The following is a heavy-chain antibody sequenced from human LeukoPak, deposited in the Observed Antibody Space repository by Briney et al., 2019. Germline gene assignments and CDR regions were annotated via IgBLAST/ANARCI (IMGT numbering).Heavy chain of an antibody. J-gene: IGHJ6*03. D-gene: IGHD3-22*01. CDR3: ARESPDYYDSSGYLHYYMDV. V-gene: IGHV1-69*13. Sequence: SVTVSCKASGYTFTSYYMHWVRQAPGQGLEWMGGIIPIFGTANYAQKFQGRVTITADESTSTAYMELSSLRSEDTAVYYCARESPDYYDSSGYLHYYMDVWGKGTTVTVSS. CDR2: IIPIFGTA. CDR1: GYTFTSYY.